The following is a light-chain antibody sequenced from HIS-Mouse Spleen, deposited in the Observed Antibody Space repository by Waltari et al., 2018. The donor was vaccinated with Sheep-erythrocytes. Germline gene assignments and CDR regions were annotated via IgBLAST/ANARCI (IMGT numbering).Light chain of an antibody. CDR1: SSDVGGYNL. Sequence: QSALTQPASVSGSPGQSITIPCTGTSSDVGGYNLVSWYQQHPGQAPKPMIYEGSKRPSGVSNRFSGSKSGNTASLTISGLQAEDEADYYCCSYAGSSTPWVFGGGTKLTVL. CDR2: EGS. CDR3: CSYAGSSTPWV. V-gene: IGLV2-23*01. J-gene: IGLJ3*02.